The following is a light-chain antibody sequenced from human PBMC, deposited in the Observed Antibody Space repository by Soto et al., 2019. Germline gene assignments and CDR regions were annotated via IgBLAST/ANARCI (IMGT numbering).Light chain of an antibody. CDR1: QAVNTR. Sequence: EIVLTQSPPTLSSFPGDRVTLSCRASQAVNTRLAWYQHKPGQAPRLLIYLASNRAAGVPARFSGSGSGTDFTLTISDVEPEDFAVYYCQERSNWPLTFGGGTKV. CDR2: LAS. CDR3: QERSNWPLT. J-gene: IGKJ4*01. V-gene: IGKV3D-11*01.